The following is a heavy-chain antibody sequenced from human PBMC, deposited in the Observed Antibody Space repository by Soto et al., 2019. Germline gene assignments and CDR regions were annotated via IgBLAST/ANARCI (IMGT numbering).Heavy chain of an antibody. V-gene: IGHV4-4*02. CDR3: ARGVAVPAADTYYYYYCYLDV. J-gene: IGHJ6*03. CDR1: GGSISSSNW. Sequence: QVQLQESGPGLVKPSGTLSLTCAVSGGSISSSNWWSWVRQPPGKGLEWIGEIYHSGSTNYNPSLHSRVTIYLDKCKRQFSRKLSSVTAGDTAVYYCARGVAVPAADTYYYYYCYLDVWGKGTTVTVSS. CDR2: IYHSGST. D-gene: IGHD2-2*01.